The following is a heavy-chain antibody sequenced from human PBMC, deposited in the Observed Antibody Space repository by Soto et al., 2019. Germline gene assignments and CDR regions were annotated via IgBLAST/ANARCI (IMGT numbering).Heavy chain of an antibody. CDR1: GFTFSSYG. D-gene: IGHD2-2*01. CDR3: ARVKECSGTSCYARDAFDI. V-gene: IGHV3-30*03. Sequence: GGSLRLSCAASGFTFSSYGMHWVRQAPGKGLEWVAVISYDGSNKYYADSVKGRFTISRDNAKNSLYLQMNSLRAEDTAVYYCARVKECSGTSCYARDAFDIWGQGTMVTVSS. CDR2: ISYDGSNK. J-gene: IGHJ3*02.